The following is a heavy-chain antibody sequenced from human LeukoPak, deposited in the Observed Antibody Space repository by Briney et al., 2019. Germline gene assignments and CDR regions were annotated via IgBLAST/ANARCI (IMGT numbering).Heavy chain of an antibody. D-gene: IGHD6-19*01. J-gene: IGHJ4*02. V-gene: IGHV3-64*01. Sequence: PGGSLRLSCAASGFTFSTYTMHWVRQAPGKGLEYVSVISGNGDITYYANSMKGRFTISRDNSKNTLYLQMGSLRPEDMAVYYCRALAATNEVDYWGQGTLVTVSS. CDR1: GFTFSTYT. CDR2: ISGNGDIT. CDR3: RALAATNEVDY.